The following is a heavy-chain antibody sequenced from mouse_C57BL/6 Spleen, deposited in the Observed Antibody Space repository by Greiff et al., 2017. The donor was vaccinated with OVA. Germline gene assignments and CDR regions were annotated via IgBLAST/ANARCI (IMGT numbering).Heavy chain of an antibody. CDR1: GYTFTGYW. Sequence: QVQLKESGAELMKPGASVKLSCKATGYTFTGYWIEWVKQRPGHGLEWIGEILPGSGSTIYNEKFKGKATFTADTSSNTAYMQLSSLTTEDSAIYYCAVAQTAQAPWFAYWGQGTLVIVSA. V-gene: IGHV1-9*01. CDR3: AVAQTAQAPWFAY. D-gene: IGHD3-2*02. CDR2: ILPGSGST. J-gene: IGHJ3*01.